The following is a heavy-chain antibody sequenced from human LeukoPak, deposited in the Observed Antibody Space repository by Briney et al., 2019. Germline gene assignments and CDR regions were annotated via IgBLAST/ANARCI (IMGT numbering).Heavy chain of an antibody. CDR2: INPNSGDT. CDR1: GYTLTDYY. V-gene: IGHV1-2*02. CDR3: VRDGSDFWRGHALPDNWFDV. J-gene: IGHJ5*02. Sequence: ASVNVSYKASGYTLTDYYMHWVRPAPGQGLNWMGWINPNSGDTKYQGRVAMTGDTSTNTAYLELNGVKSDDTAVYYCVRDGSDFWRGHALPDNWFDVWGQGTLVTVSS. D-gene: IGHD3-3*01.